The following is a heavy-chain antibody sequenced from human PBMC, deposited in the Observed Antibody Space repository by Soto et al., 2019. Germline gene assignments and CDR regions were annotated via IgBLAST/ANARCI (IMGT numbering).Heavy chain of an antibody. Sequence: GGSLKLSCAASGFTFSSYAMSWVRQAPGKGLEWVSAISGSGGSTYYADSVKGRFTISRDNSKNTLYLQMNSLRAEDTAVYYCAKLPERYSFGSGSYYWGQGTLVTVSS. CDR1: GFTFSSYA. D-gene: IGHD3-10*01. CDR3: AKLPERYSFGSGSYY. V-gene: IGHV3-23*01. CDR2: ISGSGGST. J-gene: IGHJ4*02.